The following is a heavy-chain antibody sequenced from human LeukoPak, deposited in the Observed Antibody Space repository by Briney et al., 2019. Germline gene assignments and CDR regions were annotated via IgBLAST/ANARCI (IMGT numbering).Heavy chain of an antibody. CDR2: ISGSNGNT. D-gene: IGHD1-26*01. V-gene: IGHV1-18*01. J-gene: IGHJ4*02. CDR3: ARSGRGTYYYFDL. Sequence: ASVKVSCKASGYTFTSYDINWVRQAPGQGLEWMGWISGSNGNTNYAQKFQGRVSMTADTSTSTAYMELRSLRSDDTAVYYCARSGRGTYYYFDLWGQGTLVTVSS. CDR1: GYTFTSYD.